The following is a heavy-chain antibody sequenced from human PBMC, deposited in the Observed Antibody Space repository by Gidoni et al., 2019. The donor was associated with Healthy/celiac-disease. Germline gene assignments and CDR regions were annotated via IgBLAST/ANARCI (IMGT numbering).Heavy chain of an antibody. Sequence: EVQLVESGGGWVQPGGSLRLPGAASGFTFSSDAVSWVRQAPGKGVEWVSAISGSGGSKYYADSVKGRFTISRDNSKNTLYLQMNSLRAEDTAVYYCAKDLSWEINWFDPWGQGTLVTVSS. CDR2: ISGSGGSK. CDR3: AKDLSWEINWFDP. CDR1: GFTFSSDA. D-gene: IGHD6-13*01. J-gene: IGHJ5*02. V-gene: IGHV3-23*04.